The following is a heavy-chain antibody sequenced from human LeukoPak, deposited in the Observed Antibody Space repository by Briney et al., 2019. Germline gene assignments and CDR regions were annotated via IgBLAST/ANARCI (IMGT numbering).Heavy chain of an antibody. V-gene: IGHV3-30*01. Sequence: PGGSLRLSCAASGFTFSNYAMHWVRQAPGKGPEWVAVISYDGSIEYYADSVKGRFTISRDNSKNTLYLQMNSLRAEDTAVYYCARDLNTGWFDPWGQGTLVTVSS. CDR3: ARDLNTGWFDP. CDR1: GFTFSNYA. CDR2: ISYDGSIE. J-gene: IGHJ5*02.